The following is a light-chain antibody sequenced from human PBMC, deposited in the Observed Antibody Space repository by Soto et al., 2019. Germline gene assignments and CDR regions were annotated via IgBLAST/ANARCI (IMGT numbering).Light chain of an antibody. Sequence: EVALTQSPGTLSLSPGEGATLSCRASQSVTRYLAWYQQKPGQTPRLVMFGASSRATDIPDRFSGGGSGTDFTLTISRLEPEDFAVYYCQQYGSSPLTFGQGTKVDIK. CDR1: QSVTRY. CDR2: GAS. CDR3: QQYGSSPLT. V-gene: IGKV3-20*01. J-gene: IGKJ1*01.